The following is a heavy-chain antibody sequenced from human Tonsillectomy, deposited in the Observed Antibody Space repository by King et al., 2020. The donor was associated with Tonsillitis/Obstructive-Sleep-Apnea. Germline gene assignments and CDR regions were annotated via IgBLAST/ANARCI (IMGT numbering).Heavy chain of an antibody. J-gene: IGHJ4*02. CDR3: TTDAPVYYYDSSGGGY. D-gene: IGHD3-22*01. Sequence: QLVQYGGGLVKPGGSLRLSCAASGFTFSNAWMSWVRQAPGKGLEWVGRIKSKTDGGTTDYAAPVKGRFTISRDDSKNTLYLQMNSLKTEDTAVYYCTTDAPVYYYDSSGGGYWGQGTLVTVSS. CDR1: GFTFSNAW. V-gene: IGHV3-15*01. CDR2: IKSKTDGGTT.